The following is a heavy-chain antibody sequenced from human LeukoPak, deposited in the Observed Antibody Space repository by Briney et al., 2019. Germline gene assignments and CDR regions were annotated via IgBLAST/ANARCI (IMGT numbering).Heavy chain of an antibody. J-gene: IGHJ4*01. D-gene: IGHD2-15*01. CDR2: ISAYNGNT. V-gene: IGHV1-18*04. Sequence: ASVKVSCKASGYTFSSYGISWVRQAPGQGLEWMGWISAYNGNTNYAQKLQDRVTMTTDTSTSTAYMELRSLRSDDTAVYYCARDYWRPVASTPSHGDYWGQGTLVTVSS. CDR3: ARDYWRPVASTPSHGDY. CDR1: GYTFSSYG.